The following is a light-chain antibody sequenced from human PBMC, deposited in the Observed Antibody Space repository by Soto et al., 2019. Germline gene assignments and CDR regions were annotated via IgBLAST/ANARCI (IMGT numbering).Light chain of an antibody. J-gene: IGLJ1*01. V-gene: IGLV2-14*03. CDR2: DVS. CDR1: RSDVGHYNY. Sequence: QSALTQPPSVSGSPGQSIIISCTGTRSDVGHYNYVSWYQHHPDKAPKLIIYDVSRRPSGVSNRFSGSKSCNTASLAISGLQAEDEADYYCISYTSDSPRFYLFGTGTKLTVL. CDR3: ISYTSDSPRFYL.